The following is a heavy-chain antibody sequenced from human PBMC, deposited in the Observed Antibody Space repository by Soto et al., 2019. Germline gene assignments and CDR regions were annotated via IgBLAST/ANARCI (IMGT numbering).Heavy chain of an antibody. J-gene: IGHJ6*03. CDR3: ARHEGYSGYDSYYYYMDV. Sequence: SETLSLTCAVSSGSISSSNWWSWVRQPPGKGLEWIGDIYHSGSTNYNPSLKSRVTISVDTSKNQFSLKLSSVTAADTAVYYCARHEGYSGYDSYYYYMDVWGKGTTVTVSS. CDR2: IYHSGST. D-gene: IGHD5-12*01. V-gene: IGHV4-4*02. CDR1: SGSISSSNW.